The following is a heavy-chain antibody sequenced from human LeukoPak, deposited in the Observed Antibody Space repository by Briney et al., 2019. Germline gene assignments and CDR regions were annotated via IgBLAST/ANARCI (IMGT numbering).Heavy chain of an antibody. J-gene: IGHJ4*02. V-gene: IGHV3-30-3*01. Sequence: GGSLRLSCAASGFTFSSYAMHWVRQAPGKGLEWVAVISYDGSNKYYADSVKGRFTISRDNSKNTLYLQMNSLRAEDTAVYYCARGWRYYDSSGYPIFDYWGQGTLVTVSS. D-gene: IGHD3-22*01. CDR1: GFTFSSYA. CDR3: ARGWRYYDSSGYPIFDY. CDR2: ISYDGSNK.